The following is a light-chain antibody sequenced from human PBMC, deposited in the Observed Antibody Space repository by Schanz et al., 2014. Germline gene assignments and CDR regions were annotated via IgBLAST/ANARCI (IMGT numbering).Light chain of an antibody. J-gene: IGLJ3*02. V-gene: IGLV2-11*01. Sequence: QSALTQPPSVSGSPGQSVTISCTGASHDVQNYNYVSWYQQHPGRAPKLIIFDVTKRPSGVPHRFSGSKSGNTASLTISGLQSEDEADYYCTSYTSSSTLPWVFGGGTQLTVL. CDR3: TSYTSSSTLPWV. CDR2: DVT. CDR1: SHDVQNYNY.